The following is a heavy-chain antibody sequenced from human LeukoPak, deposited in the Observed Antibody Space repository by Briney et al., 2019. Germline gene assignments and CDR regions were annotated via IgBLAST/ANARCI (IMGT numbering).Heavy chain of an antibody. V-gene: IGHV3-21*04. CDR3: AKGGEYIVVVPAAMGYYFDY. D-gene: IGHD2-2*01. Sequence: PGGSLRLSCAASGFTFSSYSMNWVRQAPGKGLEWVSSISSSSSYIYYADSVKGRFTISRDNSKNTLYLQMNSLRAEDTAVYYCAKGGEYIVVVPAAMGYYFDYWGQGTLVTVSS. CDR1: GFTFSSYS. CDR2: ISSSSSYI. J-gene: IGHJ4*02.